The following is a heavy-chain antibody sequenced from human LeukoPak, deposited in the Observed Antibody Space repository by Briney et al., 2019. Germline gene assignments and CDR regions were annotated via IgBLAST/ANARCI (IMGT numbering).Heavy chain of an antibody. CDR1: GYTFTSYA. CDR2: INTNTGNP. J-gene: IGHJ5*02. Sequence: ASVKVSCKASGYTFTSYAMNWVRQAPGQGLEWMGWINTNTGNPTYAQGFTGRFVFSLDTSVSTAYLQISSLKAEDTAVYYCARGVVPAAMRRWFDPWGQGTLVIVSS. D-gene: IGHD2-2*01. V-gene: IGHV7-4-1*02. CDR3: ARGVVPAAMRRWFDP.